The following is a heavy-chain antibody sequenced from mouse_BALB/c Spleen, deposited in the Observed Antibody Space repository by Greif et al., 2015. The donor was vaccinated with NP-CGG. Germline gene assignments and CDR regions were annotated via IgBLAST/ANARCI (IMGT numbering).Heavy chain of an antibody. CDR3: ASGAGTTGNYFDY. CDR1: GYTFSSYW. Sequence: QVQLKESGAELMKPGASVKISCKATGYTFSSYWIGWVKQRPGHGLEWIGEILPGSGSTNYNEKFKGKATFTADTSSNTAYMQLSSPTSEDSAVYYCASGAGTTGNYFDYWGQGTTLTVSS. CDR2: ILPGSGST. V-gene: IGHV1-9*01. J-gene: IGHJ2*01. D-gene: IGHD1-1*01.